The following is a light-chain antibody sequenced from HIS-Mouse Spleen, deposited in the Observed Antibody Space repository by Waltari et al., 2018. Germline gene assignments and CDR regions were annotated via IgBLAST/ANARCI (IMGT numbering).Light chain of an antibody. J-gene: IGLJ1*01. CDR1: SSNIGNNY. Sequence: QSVLTQPPSVSAAPGQKVTISCSGSSSNIGNNYVSWYQQLPGTAPKLLLYDNIKRPSGIPDRFSGSKSGTSATLGITGLQTGDEADYYCGTWDSSLSAEVFGTGTKVTVL. CDR2: DNI. V-gene: IGLV1-51*01. CDR3: GTWDSSLSAEV.